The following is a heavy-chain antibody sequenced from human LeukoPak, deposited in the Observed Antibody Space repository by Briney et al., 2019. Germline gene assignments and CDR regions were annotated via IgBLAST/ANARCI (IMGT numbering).Heavy chain of an antibody. J-gene: IGHJ4*02. Sequence: SETLSLTCTVSGGSISSYYWSWIRQSPGKGLEWIGFIYYSGSTTYNPSLKSRVTISVDTSKNQFSLKLSSVTAADTAVYYCARDKKGTSCYDYWGQGTLVSVSS. D-gene: IGHD2-2*01. CDR3: ARDKKGTSCYDY. CDR1: GGSISSYY. V-gene: IGHV4-59*01. CDR2: IYYSGST.